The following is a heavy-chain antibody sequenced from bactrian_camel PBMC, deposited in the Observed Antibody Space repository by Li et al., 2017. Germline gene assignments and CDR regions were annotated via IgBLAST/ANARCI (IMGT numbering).Heavy chain of an antibody. Sequence: HVQLVESGGGSVQAGGSLNLSCAASGYPYNCFCMGWFQQVPGKEREGVAAIDSDGSTSYADSVKGRFTIPHGNAKNTLYLQMNNLKPEDTAMYYCARAQTRLACGGTWSRLGGWGQGTQVTVS. CDR3: ARAQTRLACGGTWSRLGG. CDR1: GYPYNCFC. CDR2: IDSDGST. D-gene: IGHD5*01. J-gene: IGHJ6*01. V-gene: IGHV3S26*01.